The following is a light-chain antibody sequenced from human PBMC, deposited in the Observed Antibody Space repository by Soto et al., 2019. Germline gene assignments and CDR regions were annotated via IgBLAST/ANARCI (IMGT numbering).Light chain of an antibody. CDR2: LTSDGSH. CDR1: SGHSSYA. V-gene: IGLV4-69*01. Sequence: QSVLTQSPSASASLGASVKLTCTLSSGHSSYAIAWHQQQPEKGPRYLMNLTSDGSHSKGDEIPDRFSGSSSGAERYLTISGLQSEDEADYYCQTWGTGIWVFGGGTKVTVL. J-gene: IGLJ3*02. CDR3: QTWGTGIWV.